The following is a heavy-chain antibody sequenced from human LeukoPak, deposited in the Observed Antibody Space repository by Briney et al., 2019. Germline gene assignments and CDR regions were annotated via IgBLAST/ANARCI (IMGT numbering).Heavy chain of an antibody. J-gene: IGHJ4*02. CDR3: ARRQQWLVKYHYFDY. Sequence: GGSLRLSCAASGSTFSSYWMSWVRQAPGKGLEWVANIKQDGSEKYYVDSVKGRFTISRDNAKNSLYLQMNSLRAEDTAVYYCARRQQWLVKYHYFDYWGQGTLVTVSS. CDR1: GSTFSSYW. V-gene: IGHV3-7*01. CDR2: IKQDGSEK. D-gene: IGHD6-19*01.